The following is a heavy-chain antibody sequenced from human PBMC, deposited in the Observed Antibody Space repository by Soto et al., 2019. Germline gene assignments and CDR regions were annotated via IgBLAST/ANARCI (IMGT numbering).Heavy chain of an antibody. J-gene: IGHJ3*02. CDR2: ISYDGSNK. Sequence: QVQLVESGGGVVQPGRSLRLSCAASGFTFSSYGMHWVRQAPGKGLEWVAVISYDGSNKYYADSVKGRFTISRDNSKNTLYLQMNSLRAEDTAVYYCAKDSEWELLVGAFDIWGQGTMVTVSS. CDR3: AKDSEWELLVGAFDI. V-gene: IGHV3-30*18. CDR1: GFTFSSYG. D-gene: IGHD1-26*01.